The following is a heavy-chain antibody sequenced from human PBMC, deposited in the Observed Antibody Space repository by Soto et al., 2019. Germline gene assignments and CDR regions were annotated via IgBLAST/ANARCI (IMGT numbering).Heavy chain of an antibody. Sequence: GGSLRLSCAASGFTFIDYYMNWIRQATGKGLEWVSYISSSGSTIYYADSVKGRFTISRDNAKNSLYLQMNSLRAEDTAVYYCARVRYYDSGSSINWFDPWGQGTLVTVSS. CDR1: GFTFIDYY. V-gene: IGHV3-11*01. J-gene: IGHJ5*02. CDR2: ISSSGSTI. D-gene: IGHD3-10*01. CDR3: ARVRYYDSGSSINWFDP.